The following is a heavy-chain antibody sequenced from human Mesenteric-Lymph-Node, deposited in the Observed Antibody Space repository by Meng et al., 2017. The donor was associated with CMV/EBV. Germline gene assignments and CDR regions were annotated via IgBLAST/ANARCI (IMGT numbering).Heavy chain of an antibody. V-gene: IGHV3-48*03. CDR2: ISSSGSII. CDR3: AKAGITIFGVVISYYYYGMDV. J-gene: IGHJ6*02. D-gene: IGHD3-3*01. CDR1: GFTFSSYE. Sequence: GESLKISCAASGFTFSSYEMNWVRQAPGKGLEWLSDISSSGSIIYYADSVKGRFTISRDNSKNTLYLQMNSLRAEDTAVYYCAKAGITIFGVVISYYYYGMDVWGQGTTVTVSS.